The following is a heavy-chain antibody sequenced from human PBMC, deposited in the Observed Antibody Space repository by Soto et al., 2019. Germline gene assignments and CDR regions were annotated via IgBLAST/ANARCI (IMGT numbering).Heavy chain of an antibody. J-gene: IGHJ6*02. D-gene: IGHD1-26*01. V-gene: IGHV3-13*05. CDR1: GFSFRDYD. CDR3: ARAYLGRLPRRADYYYAMDV. CDR2: LGAARDP. Sequence: EVQLVESGGGSVQPGESLRLSCAASGFSFRDYDMHWVRQRKGKGLEWVSALGAARDPYYVGSVKCRFSVSRDNAQNSLFLQMNNLRVDDTAVYFCARAYLGRLPRRADYYYAMDVWGRGTTVTVSS.